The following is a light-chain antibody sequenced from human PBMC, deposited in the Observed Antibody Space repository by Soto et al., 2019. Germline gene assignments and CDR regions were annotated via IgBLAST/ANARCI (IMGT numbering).Light chain of an antibody. CDR1: QGISSF. Sequence: DLQLTQSPSFLSASVGDRVTITCRASQGISSFLAWYQQKPGKAPKLLIYAASTLQSGVPSRFSGSGSGTEFSLTISSLQPEDFATYFCQQLNDYPITFGQGTRLEIE. V-gene: IGKV1-9*01. CDR2: AAS. CDR3: QQLNDYPIT. J-gene: IGKJ5*01.